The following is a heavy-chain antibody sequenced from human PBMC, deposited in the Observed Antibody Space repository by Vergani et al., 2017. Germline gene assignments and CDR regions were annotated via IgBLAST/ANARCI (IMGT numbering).Heavy chain of an antibody. CDR1: GASVNSYY. J-gene: IGHJ4*02. D-gene: IGHD3-10*01. CDR2: VSFRGDT. Sequence: QVKLQESGPGLVKPPETLSLTCIVSGASVNSYYWSWIRQPPGKGREWMGYVSFRGDTLYDPSVKGRMILSLNTSSNQFSLYLTSVTAADTAVYYCARSRIYYGAGSPDYLGQGTMVSVSS. V-gene: IGHV4-59*02. CDR3: ARSRIYYGAGSPDY.